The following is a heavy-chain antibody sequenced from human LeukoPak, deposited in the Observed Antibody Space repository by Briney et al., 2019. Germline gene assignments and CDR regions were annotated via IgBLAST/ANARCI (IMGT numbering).Heavy chain of an antibody. Sequence: GGSLRLSCAASGFTFSSYAMSWVRQAPGTGLEWVSAISGSGGSTYYADSVKGRFTTSRDNSKNTLFVQMNNLRAEDTAVYYCAKAAYGDYAGAFDIWGQGTMVIVSS. J-gene: IGHJ3*02. D-gene: IGHD4-17*01. CDR1: GFTFSSYA. V-gene: IGHV3-23*01. CDR3: AKAAYGDYAGAFDI. CDR2: ISGSGGST.